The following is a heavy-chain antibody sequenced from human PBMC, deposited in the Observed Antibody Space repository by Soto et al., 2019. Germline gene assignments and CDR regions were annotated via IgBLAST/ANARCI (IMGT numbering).Heavy chain of an antibody. CDR1: GGSISSSGYH. J-gene: IGHJ4*02. V-gene: IGHV4-39*01. Sequence: QLQLQESGPGLVKPSETLSLTCTVSGGSISSSGYHWGWIRQPPGKGLDWIVSIYYSGTTYYNPSLKNRLTILVDTSNNHFYLKLSSVTAADTDVYYCARHDLYCGYGPRGPFDYWGQGALVTVSS. CDR3: ARHDLYCGYGPRGPFDY. D-gene: IGHD5-12*01. CDR2: IYYSGTT.